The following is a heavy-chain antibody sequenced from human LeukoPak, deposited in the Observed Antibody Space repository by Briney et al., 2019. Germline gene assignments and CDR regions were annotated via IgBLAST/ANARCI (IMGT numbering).Heavy chain of an antibody. Sequence: GGSLRLSCAASGFTFSSYAMRWVRKAPGEGLEWVSAIRGSGGSTYYAESVKGRFTISRDNSKNTQYLQMNSLRAEDTAVYFSAVGSSGYCYFENWGQGTLVTVSS. CDR2: IRGSGGST. V-gene: IGHV3-23*01. D-gene: IGHD3-22*01. J-gene: IGHJ4*02. CDR1: GFTFSSYA. CDR3: AVGSSGYCYFEN.